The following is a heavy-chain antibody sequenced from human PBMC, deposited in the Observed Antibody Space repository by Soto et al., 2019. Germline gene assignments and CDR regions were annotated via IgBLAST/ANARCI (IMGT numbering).Heavy chain of an antibody. CDR2: IWYDGSNK. D-gene: IGHD3-10*01. CDR1: GFTVSSNY. CDR3: ARDSGGMDV. V-gene: IGHV3-33*08. Sequence: GGSLRLSCAASGFTVSSNYMSWVRQAPGKGLEWVAVIWYDGSNKYYADSVKGRFTISRDNSKNTLYLQMNSLRAKDTAVYYCARDSGGMDVWGQGTTVTVSS. J-gene: IGHJ6*02.